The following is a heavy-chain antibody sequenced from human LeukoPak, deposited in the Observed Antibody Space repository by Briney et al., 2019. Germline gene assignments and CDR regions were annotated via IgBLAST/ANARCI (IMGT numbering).Heavy chain of an antibody. CDR1: GYTFTSYG. Sequence: ASVKVSCKASGYTFTSYGISWVRQAPGQGLEWMGWISAYNGNTNYAQKLQGRVTMTTDTSTSTAYMELRSLRSDDTAVYYCAREAAAAGRYVFDYWGQGTLVTVSS. CDR3: AREAAAAGRYVFDY. D-gene: IGHD6-13*01. V-gene: IGHV1-18*01. CDR2: ISAYNGNT. J-gene: IGHJ4*02.